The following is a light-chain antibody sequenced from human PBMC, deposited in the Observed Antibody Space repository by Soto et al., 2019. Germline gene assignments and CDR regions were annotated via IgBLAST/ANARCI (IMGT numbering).Light chain of an antibody. CDR2: GAS. CDR1: QDIRTW. V-gene: IGKV1-12*01. Sequence: QMTQSPSSVSAYVGDRVTSTCLASQDIRTWLAWYQQKPGRAPKILIYGASTLQSGVPSRFSGSGSGTYFTLTVSSLQPEDSATYYCQQATTLPITFGQGTRLEIK. CDR3: QQATTLPIT. J-gene: IGKJ5*01.